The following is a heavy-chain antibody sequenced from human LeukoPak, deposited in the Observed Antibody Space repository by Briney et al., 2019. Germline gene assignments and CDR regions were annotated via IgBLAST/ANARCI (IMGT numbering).Heavy chain of an antibody. D-gene: IGHD3-22*01. CDR1: GFTFSSYS. CDR3: ARESHYYDSGGYYGGYYYYGMDV. V-gene: IGHV3-21*01. Sequence: GGSLRLSCAASGFTFSSYSMNWVRQAPGKGLEWVSSISSSSSYIYYADSVKGRFTISRDNAKNSLYLQMNSLRAEDTAVYYCARESHYYDSGGYYGGYYYYGMDVWGQGTTVTVSS. CDR2: ISSSSSYI. J-gene: IGHJ6*02.